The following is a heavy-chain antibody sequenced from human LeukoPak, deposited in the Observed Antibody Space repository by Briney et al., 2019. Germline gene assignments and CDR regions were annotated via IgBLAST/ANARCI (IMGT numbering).Heavy chain of an antibody. CDR2: IYDGGST. D-gene: IGHD6-13*01. CDR3: ARLPSSSWYDYYYYDMDV. CDR1: GGSISSYY. Sequence: SETLSLTCTVSGGSISSYYWSWIRQPPGKGLEWIGYIYDGGSTNYNPSLKSRVTISVDTSKNQFSLKLSTVTAADTAVYYCARLPSSSWYDYYYYDMDVWGQGTTVTVSS. V-gene: IGHV4-59*08. J-gene: IGHJ6*02.